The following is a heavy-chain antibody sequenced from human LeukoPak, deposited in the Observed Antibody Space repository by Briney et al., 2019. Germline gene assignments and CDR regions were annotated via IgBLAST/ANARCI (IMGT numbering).Heavy chain of an antibody. CDR3: ARVDSSGCVVYDYYFDY. CDR2: ISSSGSTI. V-gene: IGHV3-11*04. J-gene: IGHJ4*02. Sequence: GGSLRLSCAASGFTFSDYYMSWIRQAPGKGLEWVSYISSSGSTIYYADSVKGRFTISRDNAKNSLYLQMNSLRAEDTAVYYCARVDSSGCVVYDYYFDYWGQGTLVTVSS. CDR1: GFTFSDYY. D-gene: IGHD3-22*01.